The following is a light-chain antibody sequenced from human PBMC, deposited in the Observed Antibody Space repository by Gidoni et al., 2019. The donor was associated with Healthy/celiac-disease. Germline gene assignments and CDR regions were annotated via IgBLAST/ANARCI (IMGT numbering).Light chain of an antibody. CDR2: DAS. V-gene: IGKV3-11*01. CDR1: QSVSSY. Sequence: EIVLTQSPATLSLSPGDIATLSCRASQSVSSYLAWYQQKPGQAPRRLIYDASIRATGIPARFSGSGSGTDFTLTISSLVPEDFAVYYGQQRSNWPPITFGQGTRLEIK. J-gene: IGKJ5*01. CDR3: QQRSNWPPIT.